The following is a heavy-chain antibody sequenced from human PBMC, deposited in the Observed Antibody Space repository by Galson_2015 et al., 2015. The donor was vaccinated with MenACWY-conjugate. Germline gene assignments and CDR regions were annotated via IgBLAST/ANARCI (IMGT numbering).Heavy chain of an antibody. CDR3: ARDKERVVAPYGMDV. D-gene: IGHD3-22*01. Sequence: SLRLSCAASGFTFSSYSMNWVRQAPGKGLEWVSYISSSSSTIYYADSVKGRFTISRDNAKNSLYLQMNSLRDEDTAVYYCARDKERVVAPYGMDVWGQGTTVTVSS. V-gene: IGHV3-48*02. CDR2: ISSSSSTI. J-gene: IGHJ6*02. CDR1: GFTFSSYS.